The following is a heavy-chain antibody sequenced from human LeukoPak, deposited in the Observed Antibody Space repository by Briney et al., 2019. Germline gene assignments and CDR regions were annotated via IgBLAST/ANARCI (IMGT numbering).Heavy chain of an antibody. J-gene: IGHJ6*02. Sequence: SVKVSCKVSGGPFSGHGISWVRQAPGEGLEWMGGITAIYETTNYAERFQGRVTMTAGESTSTFYMELSSLRSEDTAVYYCARGLHSSYYGYGMDFWGQGTTVTVSS. CDR2: ITAIYETT. D-gene: IGHD4-11*01. V-gene: IGHV1-69*13. CDR1: GGPFSGHG. CDR3: ARGLHSSYYGYGMDF.